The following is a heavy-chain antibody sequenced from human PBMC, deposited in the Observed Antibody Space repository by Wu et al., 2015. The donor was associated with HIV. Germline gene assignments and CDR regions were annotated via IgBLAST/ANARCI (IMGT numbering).Heavy chain of an antibody. CDR2: ISAYSGHT. J-gene: IGHJ3*02. CDR3: AREGSSALNDAFDI. D-gene: IGHD3-10*01. V-gene: IGHV1-18*01. CDR1: GYNFGIYA. Sequence: QVHLVQSGAEVKKPGASVKVSCTASGYNFGIYAVTWVRQAPGQGLEWMGWISAYSGHTYYAQKFQGRVTMTRDTSISTAYMELSRLRSDDTAVYYCAREGSSALNDAFDIWGQGTMVTVSS.